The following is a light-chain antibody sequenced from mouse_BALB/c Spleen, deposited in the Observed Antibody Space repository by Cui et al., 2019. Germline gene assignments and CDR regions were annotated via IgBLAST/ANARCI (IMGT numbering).Light chain of an antibody. CDR2: LTS. Sequence: IVITKSPAPMSASPGEKVTMTCSASSSVSYMYWYQQKPRSSPKPWIYLTSNLASGVPARFSGSGSGTSYSLTISSIEAEDAATYYCQQWSSNPWTFGGGTKLEIK. J-gene: IGKJ1*01. CDR1: SSVSY. V-gene: IGKV4-68*01. CDR3: QQWSSNPWT.